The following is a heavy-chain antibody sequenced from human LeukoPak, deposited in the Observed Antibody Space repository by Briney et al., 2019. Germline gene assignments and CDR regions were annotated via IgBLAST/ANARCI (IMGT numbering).Heavy chain of an antibody. CDR3: AKGSAWYFDC. CDR1: GFIFSSYG. V-gene: IGHV3-30*02. Sequence: GGSLRLSCAASGFIFSSYGMHWVRQAPGKGLEWVAFIQYDGSNEYYADSVKGRFTISRDNSKNTLYLQMNSLRAEDTAVYYCAKGSAWYFDCWGQGTLVTVSS. D-gene: IGHD6-19*01. J-gene: IGHJ4*02. CDR2: IQYDGSNE.